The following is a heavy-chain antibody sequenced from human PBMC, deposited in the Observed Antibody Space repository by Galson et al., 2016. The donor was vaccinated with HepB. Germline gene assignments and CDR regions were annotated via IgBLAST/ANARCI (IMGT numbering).Heavy chain of an antibody. CDR3: ATGERGSGWLQFFDY. V-gene: IGHV3-23*01. D-gene: IGHD6-19*01. Sequence: SLRLSCAASGFNFRFTFDGYAMTWVRQAPGKGLEWISAISGRGSVTNYGDSVKGRFTISRDNSKNTVYLQMNNMRDDDTAVYYCATGERGSGWLQFFDYWGQGVLVTVSS. J-gene: IGHJ4*02. CDR2: ISGRGSVT. CDR1: GFNFRFTFDGYA.